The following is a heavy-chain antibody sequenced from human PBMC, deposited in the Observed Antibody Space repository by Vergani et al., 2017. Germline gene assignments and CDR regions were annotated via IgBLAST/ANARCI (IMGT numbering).Heavy chain of an antibody. Sequence: EVQLVESGGGLVLPGRSLRLSCVASGFASAGYAMHWVRQAPGKGLEWVSGISWNSNSIGYADSVKGRFTISRDNAKNSLYLQMNSLRAEDTALCYCAKDLGTSSGGGWFDPWGQGTLVTVSS. CDR3: AKDLGTSSGGGWFDP. D-gene: IGHD6-6*01. J-gene: IGHJ5*02. CDR1: GFASAGYA. CDR2: ISWNSNSI. V-gene: IGHV3-9*02.